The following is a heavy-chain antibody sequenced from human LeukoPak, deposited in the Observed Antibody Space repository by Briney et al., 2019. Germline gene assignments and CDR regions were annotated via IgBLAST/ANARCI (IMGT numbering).Heavy chain of an antibody. J-gene: IGHJ4*02. D-gene: IGHD2-15*01. Sequence: PSETLSLTCTVSGGSISSYYWSWVRQPPGKGLEFIGHVHYSGTTNYNSSLRSRVTISIDTSKKHFFLKLKSVTAADTAVYYCTRGAGWPIDYWGQGILVTVSS. CDR1: GGSISSYY. V-gene: IGHV4-59*01. CDR2: VHYSGTT. CDR3: TRGAGWPIDY.